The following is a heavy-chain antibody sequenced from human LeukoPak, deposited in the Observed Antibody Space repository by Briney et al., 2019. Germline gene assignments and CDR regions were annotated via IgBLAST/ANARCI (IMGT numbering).Heavy chain of an antibody. D-gene: IGHD3-16*01. CDR1: GDSISSDY. Sequence: SEILFLTCTVSGDSISSDYLSWMRQPPGKGLEWIGYINYSGITNYNPSLKSRVTISVDTSKNQFSLKLSSVTAADTAVYYCARHRPGERRFDPWGQGTLVTVSS. V-gene: IGHV4-59*08. CDR3: ARHRPGERRFDP. J-gene: IGHJ5*02. CDR2: INYSGIT.